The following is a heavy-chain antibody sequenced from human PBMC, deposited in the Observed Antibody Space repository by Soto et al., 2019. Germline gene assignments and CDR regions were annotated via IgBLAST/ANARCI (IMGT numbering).Heavy chain of an antibody. CDR1: GGSFSTYA. D-gene: IGHD3-3*01. Sequence: QVHLVQSGAEVKKPGSSVKVSCKASGGSFSTYAINWLRQAPGQGLEWMGGIIPLFGTENYAQNFQDRFTFTADKSTTTAYMEVRRLISEDTAVYYCATGFWSGLIAHYFDYWGQGTLVTVSS. CDR2: IIPLFGTE. V-gene: IGHV1-69*06. J-gene: IGHJ4*01. CDR3: ATGFWSGLIAHYFDY.